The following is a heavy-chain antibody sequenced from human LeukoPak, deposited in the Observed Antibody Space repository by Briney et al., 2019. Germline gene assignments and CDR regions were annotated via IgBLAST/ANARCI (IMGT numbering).Heavy chain of an antibody. CDR3: AREVNEKHDAFDM. Sequence: SETLSLTCSVSSVSINGYYWSWIRQSAGKGLEWLGRFYFSGSSDYNPSLKSRVSMSIDTSQNHLYLRLTSVTAADTGVYFCAREVNEKHDAFDMWGQGTMVAVSS. CDR2: FYFSGSS. J-gene: IGHJ3*02. D-gene: IGHD2-8*01. V-gene: IGHV4-4*07. CDR1: SVSINGYY.